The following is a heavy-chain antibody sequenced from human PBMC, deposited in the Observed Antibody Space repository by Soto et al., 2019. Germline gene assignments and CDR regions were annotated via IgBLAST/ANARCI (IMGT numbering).Heavy chain of an antibody. V-gene: IGHV1-18*04. D-gene: IGHD3-3*01. CDR3: ARSPYYDFWSGTGDAFDI. Sequence: QVQLVQSGAEVKKPGASVKVSCKASGYTFTSYGISWVRQAPGQGLEWMGWISDYNGNTTYAQKLQGRVTMTTDTSTSTAYMELRSLRSDDTAVYYCARSPYYDFWSGTGDAFDIWGQGTMVTVSS. CDR1: GYTFTSYG. J-gene: IGHJ3*02. CDR2: ISDYNGNT.